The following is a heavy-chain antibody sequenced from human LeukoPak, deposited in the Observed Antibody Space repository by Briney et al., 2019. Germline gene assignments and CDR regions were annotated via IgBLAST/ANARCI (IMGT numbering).Heavy chain of an antibody. CDR2: TNPNSGGT. J-gene: IGHJ4*02. V-gene: IGHV1-2*02. D-gene: IGHD3-3*01. CDR1: GYTFTGYY. CDR3: ARTDYDFWSGYIDY. Sequence: ASVKVSCKASGYTFTGYYMHWVRQAPGQGLDWMGWTNPNSGGTNHAQKFQGRVTMTRDTSISTAYMELSRLRSDDTAVYYCARTDYDFWSGYIDYWGQGTLVTVSS.